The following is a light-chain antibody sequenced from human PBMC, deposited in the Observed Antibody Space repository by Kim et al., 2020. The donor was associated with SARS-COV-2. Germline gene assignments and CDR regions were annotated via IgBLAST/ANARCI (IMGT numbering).Light chain of an antibody. J-gene: IGKJ1*01. CDR1: QGISNY. CDR3: QKYNSALST. CDR2: ASS. Sequence: ASVGDSVTIPCRASQGISNYLAWYQHNPGKVPQLLLYASSTLQLGVPSRFSGSATGTAFTLTISSLQPEDVATFYCQKYNSALSTFGQGNNVDI. V-gene: IGKV1-27*01.